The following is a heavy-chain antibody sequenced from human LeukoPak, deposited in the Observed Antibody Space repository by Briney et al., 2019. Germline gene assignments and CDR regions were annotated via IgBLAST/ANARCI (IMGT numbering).Heavy chain of an antibody. CDR1: GGFFSGYY. CDR3: ARVSSSGWYSN. CDR2: INHSGST. V-gene: IGHV4-34*01. J-gene: IGHJ4*02. D-gene: IGHD6-19*01. Sequence: SETLSLTCAVYGGFFSGYYWSWIRQPPGKGLEWIGEINHSGSTNYNPSLKSRVTISVDTSKNQFSLKLSSVTAADTAVYYCARVSSSGWYSNWGQGTLVTVSS.